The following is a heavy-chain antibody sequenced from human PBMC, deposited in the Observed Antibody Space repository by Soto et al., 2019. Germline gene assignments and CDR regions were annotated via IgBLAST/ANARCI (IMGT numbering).Heavy chain of an antibody. D-gene: IGHD2-15*01. J-gene: IGHJ4*02. Sequence: GGSLRLSCAASGFTFDDYTMHWVRQAPGKGLEWVSLISWDGGSTYYAESVKGRFTISRDNSKNSLYLQMNSLRTGDTALYYFAKDIDRIVVVVAATVDYWGQGTLVTVSS. CDR3: AKDIDRIVVVVAATVDY. V-gene: IGHV3-43*01. CDR1: GFTFDDYT. CDR2: ISWDGGST.